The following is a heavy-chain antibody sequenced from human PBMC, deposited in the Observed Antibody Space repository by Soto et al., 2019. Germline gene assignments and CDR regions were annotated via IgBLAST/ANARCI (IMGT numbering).Heavy chain of an antibody. Sequence: GASVKGSWKASGYTFTSYGISWVRQAPGQGLEWMGWISAYNGNTNYAQKLQGRVTMTTDTSTSTAYTELRSLRSDDTAVYYCARDRRYYDSSGYRYYFDYWGQGTLVTVSS. D-gene: IGHD3-22*01. V-gene: IGHV1-18*01. CDR3: ARDRRYYDSSGYRYYFDY. CDR1: GYTFTSYG. J-gene: IGHJ4*02. CDR2: ISAYNGNT.